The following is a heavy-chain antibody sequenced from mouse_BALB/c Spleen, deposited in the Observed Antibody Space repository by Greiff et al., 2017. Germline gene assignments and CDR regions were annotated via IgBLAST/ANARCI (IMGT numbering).Heavy chain of an antibody. Sequence: EVKLEESGPSLVKPSQTLSLTCSVTGDSITSGYWNWIRKFPGNKLEYMGYISYSGSTYYNPSLKSRISITRDTSKNQYYLQLNSVTTEDTATYYCARYGYYGSSYAWFAYWGQGTLVTVSA. J-gene: IGHJ3*01. CDR3: ARYGYYGSSYAWFAY. CDR2: ISYSGST. V-gene: IGHV3-8*02. D-gene: IGHD1-1*01. CDR1: GDSITSGY.